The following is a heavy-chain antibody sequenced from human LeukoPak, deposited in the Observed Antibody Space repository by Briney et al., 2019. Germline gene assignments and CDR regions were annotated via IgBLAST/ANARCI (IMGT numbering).Heavy chain of an antibody. V-gene: IGHV1-8*01. CDR1: GYTFTSYD. Sequence: ASVKVSCKASGYTFTSYDINWVRQATGQGLEWMEWMNPNSGNTGYAQKFQGRVTMTRNTSISTAYMELSSLRSEDTAVYYCARGNHYYGSGSSFFDYWGQGTLVTVPS. CDR2: MNPNSGNT. CDR3: ARGNHYYGSGSSFFDY. D-gene: IGHD3-10*01. J-gene: IGHJ4*02.